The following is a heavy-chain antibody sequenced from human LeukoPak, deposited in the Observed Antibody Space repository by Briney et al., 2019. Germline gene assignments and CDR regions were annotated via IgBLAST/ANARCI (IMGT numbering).Heavy chain of an antibody. CDR1: GFTFDDYA. CDR3: AKDISGDPYYYGSGSSGRDTFYYYYGMDV. J-gene: IGHJ6*02. CDR2: ISWNSGSI. Sequence: GGSLRLSCAASGFTFDDYAMHWVRQAPGKGLEWVSGISWNSGSIGYADSVKGRFTISRDNAKNSLYLQMNSLRAEDTALYYCAKDISGDPYYYGSGSSGRDTFYYYYGMDVWGQGTTVTVSS. D-gene: IGHD3-10*01. V-gene: IGHV3-9*01.